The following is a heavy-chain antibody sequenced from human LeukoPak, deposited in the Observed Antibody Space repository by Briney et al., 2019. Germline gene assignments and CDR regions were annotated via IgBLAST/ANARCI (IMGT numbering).Heavy chain of an antibody. CDR2: IYSGGST. CDR3: ASLYCSRGSCAFDV. D-gene: IGHD2-15*01. CDR1: GFTVSANY. Sequence: GGSLRLSCAASGFTVSANYMSWVRQSPGKGLEWVSIIYSGGSTDYADSVKGRFTISKDNSKNTVFLQMNSLRAEDTAMYYCASLYCSRGSCAFDVRGQGTLVTVSP. V-gene: IGHV3-66*01. J-gene: IGHJ5*02.